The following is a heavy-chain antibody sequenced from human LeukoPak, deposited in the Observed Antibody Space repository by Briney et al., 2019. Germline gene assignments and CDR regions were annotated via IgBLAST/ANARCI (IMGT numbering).Heavy chain of an antibody. CDR3: ARALRSLDQPHYYYGMDV. D-gene: IGHD3-3*01. CDR2: IIPILGIA. J-gene: IGHJ6*02. V-gene: IGHV1-69*02. CDR1: GGTFSSYT. Sequence: SAKVSCKASGGTFSSYTISWVRQAPGQGLEWMGRIIPILGIANYAQKFQGRVTITADKSTSTAYMELSSLRSEDTAVYYCARALRSLDQPHYYYGMDVWGQGTTVTVSS.